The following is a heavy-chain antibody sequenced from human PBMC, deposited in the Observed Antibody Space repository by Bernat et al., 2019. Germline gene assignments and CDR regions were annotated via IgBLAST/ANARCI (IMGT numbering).Heavy chain of an antibody. Sequence: QVQLVESGGGVVQPGRSLRLSCAASGFTFSSYGMHWVRQAPGKGLEWVAVISYDGSNKYYADSVKGRFTISRDNSKNTLYLQMNSLRAEDTAVYYCAKREGSGSPYHYYYYGMDVWGQGTTVTVSS. J-gene: IGHJ6*02. V-gene: IGHV3-30*18. CDR1: GFTFSSYG. CDR2: ISYDGSNK. D-gene: IGHD3-10*01. CDR3: AKREGSGSPYHYYYYGMDV.